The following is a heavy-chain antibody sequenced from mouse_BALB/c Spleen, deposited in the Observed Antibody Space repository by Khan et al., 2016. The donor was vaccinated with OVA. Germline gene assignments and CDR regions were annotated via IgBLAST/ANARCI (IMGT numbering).Heavy chain of an antibody. V-gene: IGHV1-77*01. D-gene: IGHD1-2*01. Sequence: QIQLVQSGAELARPGASVKLSCKASGYIFTDYYINWVKQRTGQGLEWIGEISPGSDDTYYNEKFKGKATLTADKSSSTAYMQLSSLTSEDAAVYFCARRNYFGYTFAYWGQGTLVTGSA. CDR1: GYIFTDYY. CDR3: ARRNYFGYTFAY. CDR2: ISPGSDDT. J-gene: IGHJ3*01.